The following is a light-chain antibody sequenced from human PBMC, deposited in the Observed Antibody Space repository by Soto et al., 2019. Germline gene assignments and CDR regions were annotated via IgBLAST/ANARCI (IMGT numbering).Light chain of an antibody. V-gene: IGLV2-14*03. J-gene: IGLJ3*02. Sequence: QLVLTQPASVSGSPGQSITISCTGTSSDVGDYNYVSWYQQHPGKAPKLMIYEVTNRPSGVSYRFSGSKSGNTASLTISRLQAEDEADYYCSSYTSISTWVFGGGTKLTVL. CDR2: EVT. CDR3: SSYTSISTWV. CDR1: SSDVGDYNY.